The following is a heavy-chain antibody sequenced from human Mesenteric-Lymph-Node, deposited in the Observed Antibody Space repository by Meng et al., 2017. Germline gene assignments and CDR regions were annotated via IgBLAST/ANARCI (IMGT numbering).Heavy chain of an antibody. D-gene: IGHD3-22*01. CDR2: IHYRGST. CDR3: ARGPNSGYYYW. CDR1: RGSINNYY. Sequence: SETLSLTCTVSRGSINNYYWSWIRQPPGKGLEWIGYIHYRGSTNYNPSLKSRATISVDTSKTQFSLSLSSVTAADTAVYYCARGPNSGYYYWWGQGTLVTVSS. V-gene: IGHV4-59*01. J-gene: IGHJ4*02.